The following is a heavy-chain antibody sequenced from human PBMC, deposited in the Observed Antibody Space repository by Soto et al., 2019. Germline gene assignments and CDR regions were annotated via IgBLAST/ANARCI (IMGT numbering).Heavy chain of an antibody. V-gene: IGHV4-4*02. Sequence: SETLSLTCDVSGASFSNNNWWSWVRQPPGEGLEWIGEMHHIGNTNYNPSLKSRVTMSVDTSKNQFFLKLNSVTAADTAVYYCTKKSAYALDYWGQGILVTVSS. D-gene: IGHD5-12*01. CDR1: GASFSNNNW. CDR2: MHHIGNT. CDR3: TKKSAYALDY. J-gene: IGHJ4*02.